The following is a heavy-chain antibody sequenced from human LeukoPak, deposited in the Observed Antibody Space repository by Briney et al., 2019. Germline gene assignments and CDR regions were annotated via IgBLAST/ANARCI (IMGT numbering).Heavy chain of an antibody. Sequence: GGSLRLSCAASGFTFSTFWMHWVRRAPGKGLVWVSRINPEETTTNYADAVKGRFTISRDNAKNTLYLQMNSLRAEDTAVYYCARGGLEPVDYWGQGTLVTVSS. D-gene: IGHD1-14*01. CDR3: ARGGLEPVDY. CDR1: GFTFSTFW. V-gene: IGHV3-74*01. CDR2: INPEETTT. J-gene: IGHJ4*02.